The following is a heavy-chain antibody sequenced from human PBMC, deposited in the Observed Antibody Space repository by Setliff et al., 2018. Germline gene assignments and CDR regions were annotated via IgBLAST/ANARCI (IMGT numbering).Heavy chain of an antibody. CDR1: GYTFAKYG. D-gene: IGHD4-4*01. J-gene: IGHJ4*02. CDR3: ARGGTTLTSYDY. CDR2: ISPKSGGT. Sequence: ASVKVSCKAFGYTFAKYGTSWVRQAPGQGLEWMGWISPKSGGTNYGQKFQGRVTMNRDTSISTVYMELSRLRSDDTAVYYCARGGTTLTSYDYWGQGTLVTVS. V-gene: IGHV1-2*02.